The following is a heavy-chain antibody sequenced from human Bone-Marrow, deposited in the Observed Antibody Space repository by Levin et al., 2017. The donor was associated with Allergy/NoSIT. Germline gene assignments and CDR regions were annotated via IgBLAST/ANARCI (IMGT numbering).Heavy chain of an antibody. Sequence: ASVKVSCKASGYTFTSYAMHWVRQAPGQRLEWMGWINAGNGNTKYSQKFQGRVTITRDTSASTAYMELSSLRSEDTAVYYCAVGPYYYGSGSYYFSGGAFDIWGQGTMVTVSS. D-gene: IGHD3-10*01. CDR1: GYTFTSYA. CDR2: INAGNGNT. CDR3: AVGPYYYGSGSYYFSGGAFDI. V-gene: IGHV1-3*01. J-gene: IGHJ3*02.